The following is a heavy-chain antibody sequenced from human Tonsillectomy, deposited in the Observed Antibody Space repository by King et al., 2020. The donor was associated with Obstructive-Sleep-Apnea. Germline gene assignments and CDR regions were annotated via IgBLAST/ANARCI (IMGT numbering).Heavy chain of an antibody. D-gene: IGHD7-27*01. CDR2: IKPDGTEK. Sequence: VQLVESGGGLVQPGGSLRLSCTVYGLSFSNSWMSWVRQAPGKGLEFLANIKPDGTEKYYADSVKGRFTISRDTAENSQYLQMNSLRAEDTAVYYCATDLNWGSDWGQGTLVTVSS. CDR1: GLSFSNSW. CDR3: ATDLNWGSD. J-gene: IGHJ4*02. V-gene: IGHV3-7*03.